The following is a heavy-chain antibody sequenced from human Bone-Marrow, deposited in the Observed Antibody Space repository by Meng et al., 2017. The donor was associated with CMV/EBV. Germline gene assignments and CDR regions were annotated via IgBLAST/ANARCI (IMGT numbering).Heavy chain of an antibody. CDR1: GFTFSSYS. V-gene: IGHV3-21*01. CDR3: ARDKSVGSGRYYFDY. Sequence: GESLKISCAASGFTFSSYSMNWVRQAPGKGLEWVSSISSSSSYIYYADSVKGRFTISRDNAKNSLYLQMNSLRAEDTAVYYCARDKSVGSGRYYFDYWGQGTLVTVSS. D-gene: IGHD2-15*01. J-gene: IGHJ4*02. CDR2: ISSSSSYI.